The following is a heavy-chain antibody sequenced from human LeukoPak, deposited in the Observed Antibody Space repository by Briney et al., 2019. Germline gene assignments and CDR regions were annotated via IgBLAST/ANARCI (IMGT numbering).Heavy chain of an antibody. V-gene: IGHV3-30*04. CDR2: ISYDGSNK. D-gene: IGHD3-22*01. CDR1: GFTFSSYA. Sequence: PGGSLRLSCAASGFTFSSYAMHWVRQAPGKGLEWVAVISYDGSNKYYADSVKGRFTISRDNSKNTLYLQMNSLRAEDTAVYYCAKGALDYYDSSGADYWGQGTLVTVSS. CDR3: AKGALDYYDSSGADY. J-gene: IGHJ4*02.